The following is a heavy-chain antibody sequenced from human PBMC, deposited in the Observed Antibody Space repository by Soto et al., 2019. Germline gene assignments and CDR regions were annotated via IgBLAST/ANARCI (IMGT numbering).Heavy chain of an antibody. CDR1: GGSIIGSY. D-gene: IGHD6-19*01. V-gene: IGHV4-59*01. CDR2: VYYTGST. CDR3: ARSVAVPGAHIDY. Sequence: PSETLSLTCSVSGGSIIGSYCIFIRHSPGKGLEWLGYVYYTGSTNYSPSLRSRVSISVDTSKNEFSLRLSSVTAADTAVYFCARSVAVPGAHIDYWGQGTQVTVSS. J-gene: IGHJ4*02.